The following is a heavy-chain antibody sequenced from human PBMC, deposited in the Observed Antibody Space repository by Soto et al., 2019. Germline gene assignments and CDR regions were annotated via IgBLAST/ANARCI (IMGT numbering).Heavy chain of an antibody. D-gene: IGHD6-19*01. CDR1: GGSFSDYY. CDR3: ARDLYSSGWYHDAFDI. Sequence: ETLSLTCAVYGGSFSDYYWSWIRQPPGKGLEWIGDINYSGSTNYNPSLKSRVTISVDTSKNQFSLKLSSVTAADTAVYYCARDLYSSGWYHDAFDIWGQGTMVTV. V-gene: IGHV4-34*01. J-gene: IGHJ3*02. CDR2: INYSGST.